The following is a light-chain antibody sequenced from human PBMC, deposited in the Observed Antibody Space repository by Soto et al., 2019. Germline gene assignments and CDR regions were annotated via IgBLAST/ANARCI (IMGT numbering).Light chain of an antibody. CDR2: GNK. CDR3: QSYDSSLGVSYV. V-gene: IGLV1-40*01. J-gene: IGLJ1*01. CDR1: SSNIGAGYD. Sequence: QSLLTQPPSVSGAPWQRVTISCTGSSSNIGAGYDVHWYQQCPGTAPKLLIYGNKNRPSGVPDRFSGSKSGTSASLAITGLQAEDEADYYCQSYDSSLGVSYVFGTGTKVTV.